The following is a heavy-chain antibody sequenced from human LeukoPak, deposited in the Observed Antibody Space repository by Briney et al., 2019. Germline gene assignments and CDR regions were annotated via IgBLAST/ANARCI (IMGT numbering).Heavy chain of an antibody. V-gene: IGHV4-34*01. J-gene: IGHJ5*02. CDR1: GGSFSGYY. CDR3: ARDLIHYYGSGAKT. D-gene: IGHD3-10*01. Sequence: SETLSLTCAVYGGSFSGYYWSWIRQPPGKGLEWIGEINHSGSTNYNPSLKSRVTISVDTSKNQFSLKLSSVTAADTAVYYCARDLIHYYGSGAKTWGQGTLVTVSS. CDR2: INHSGST.